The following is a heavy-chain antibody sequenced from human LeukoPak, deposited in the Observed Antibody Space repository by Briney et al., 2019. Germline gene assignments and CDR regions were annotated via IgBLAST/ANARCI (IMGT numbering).Heavy chain of an antibody. D-gene: IGHD3-22*01. CDR3: AKRGVVIRVILVGFHKEAYYFDS. J-gene: IGHJ4*02. CDR2: ISDSGGST. CDR1: GITLSHYG. V-gene: IGHV3-23*01. Sequence: GGSLRLSCAVSGITLSHYGMSWVRQAPGKGLEWDAGISDSGGSTNYADSVKGRFTISRDNPKNTLYLQMNSLRAEDTAVYFCAKRGVVIRVILVGFHKEAYYFDSWGQGALVTVSS.